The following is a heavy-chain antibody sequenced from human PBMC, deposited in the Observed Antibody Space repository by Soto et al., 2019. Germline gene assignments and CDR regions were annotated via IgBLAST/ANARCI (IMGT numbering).Heavy chain of an antibody. V-gene: IGHV5-10-1*01. CDR3: ARQNFWSGYYTSSHYYYYGMDV. Sequence: PGESLKISCKGSGYSFTSYWISWVRQMPGKGLEWMGRIDPSDSYTNYSPSFQGHVTISADKSISTAYLQWSSLKASDTAMYYCARQNFWSGYYTSSHYYYYGMDVWGKGTTVTVSS. D-gene: IGHD3-3*01. J-gene: IGHJ6*04. CDR2: IDPSDSYT. CDR1: GYSFTSYW.